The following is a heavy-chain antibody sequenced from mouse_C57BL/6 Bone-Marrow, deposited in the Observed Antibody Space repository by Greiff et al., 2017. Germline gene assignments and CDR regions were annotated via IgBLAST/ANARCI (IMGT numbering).Heavy chain of an antibody. CDR3: AKRGGSYCYFDV. CDR1: GFSLTSSG. J-gene: IGHJ1*03. CDR2: IWSGGST. V-gene: IGHV2-4*01. Sequence: QVQLQQSGPGLVQPSQSLSITCTVSGFSLTSSGVHWVRQPPGKGLEWLGVIWSGGSTDYNAAFISRLSISKDNSKSQVFFKMNSLQADDTAIYYCAKRGGSYCYFDVWGTGTTVTVSS.